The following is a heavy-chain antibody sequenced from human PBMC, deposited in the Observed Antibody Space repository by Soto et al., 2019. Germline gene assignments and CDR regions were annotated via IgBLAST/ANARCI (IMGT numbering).Heavy chain of an antibody. Sequence: QVQLVQSGAEVKKPGASVKVSCKTSGYTFSSYGISWVRQAPGQGLEWMGWISTYKGDTHYVQNLQGRVTLTTDTSTITAYMELRSLRSDDTAVYYCARAYGDYYFDYWVQGTLVTVSS. J-gene: IGHJ4*02. V-gene: IGHV1-18*01. CDR3: ARAYGDYYFDY. CDR1: GYTFSSYG. CDR2: ISTYKGDT. D-gene: IGHD4-17*01.